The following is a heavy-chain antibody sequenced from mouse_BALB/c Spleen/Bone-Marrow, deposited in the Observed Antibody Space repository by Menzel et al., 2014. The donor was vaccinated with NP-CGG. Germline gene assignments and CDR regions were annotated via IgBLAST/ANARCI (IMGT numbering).Heavy chain of an antibody. D-gene: IGHD2-1*01. Sequence: VQLQESGSVLVRPGASVKLSCKASGYTFTSSWMHWAKQRPGQGLEWIEEIHPNSGNTNYNEKFKGKATLTVDTSSSTAYVDLSSLTSEDSAVYYCAREKIYGNYLWYFDVWGAGTTVTVSS. CDR1: GYTFTSSW. CDR3: AREKIYGNYLWYFDV. J-gene: IGHJ1*01. V-gene: IGHV1S130*01. CDR2: IHPNSGNT.